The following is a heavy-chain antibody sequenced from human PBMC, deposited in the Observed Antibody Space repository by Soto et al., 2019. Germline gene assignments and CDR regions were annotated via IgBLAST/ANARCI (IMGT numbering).Heavy chain of an antibody. CDR3: ARHAHSSGWYYDY. CDR2: IYYSGST. J-gene: IGHJ4*02. V-gene: IGHV4-59*08. CDR1: GGSISSYY. Sequence: PSETLSLTCTVSGGSISSYYWSWIRQPPGKGLEWIGYIYYSGSTNYNPSLKSRVTISVDTSKNQFSLKLSSVTAADTAVYYCARHAHSSGWYYDYWGQGTLVTVSS. D-gene: IGHD6-19*01.